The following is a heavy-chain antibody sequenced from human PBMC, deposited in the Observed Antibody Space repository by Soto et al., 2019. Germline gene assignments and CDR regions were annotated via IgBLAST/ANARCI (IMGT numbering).Heavy chain of an antibody. D-gene: IGHD2-8*01. Sequence: QIQMVQSVAEVKQPGASVKISCKTSGYTFSSYSINWVRQAPGQGLEWMAWISTTSGNTHYAERVQGRVTVTLDKSARTAFMEMWGLTSDDTAVYFCARDNGYYDFWGQGTLVTVSS. J-gene: IGHJ4*02. CDR3: ARDNGYYDF. CDR2: ISTTSGNT. V-gene: IGHV1-18*01. CDR1: GYTFSSYS.